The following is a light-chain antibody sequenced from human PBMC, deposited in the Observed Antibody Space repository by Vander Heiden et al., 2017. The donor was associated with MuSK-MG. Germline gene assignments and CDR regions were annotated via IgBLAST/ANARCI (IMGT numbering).Light chain of an antibody. CDR3: QQSESTTTGT. CDR2: AAS. Sequence: IDMTHSPSSLSTSVGDRVTISCRASQSISNYLNWYQQKPGKAPKLLIYAASSLQGGVPSRFSGSGSGTDFTLTISSLQPADIATYYCQQSESTTTGTFGPGTKVEIK. V-gene: IGKV1-39*01. CDR1: QSISNY. J-gene: IGKJ3*01.